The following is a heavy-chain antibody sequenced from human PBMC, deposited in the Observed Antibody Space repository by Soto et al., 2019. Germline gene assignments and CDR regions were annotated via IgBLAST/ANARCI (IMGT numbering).Heavy chain of an antibody. CDR1: GYPFTSYG. Sequence: QVQLVQSGAEVKKPGASVKVSCKTSGYPFTSYGINWVRQAPGQGPEWMGWISAYDDKTIYSQKFQGRVTLTADTSTTTAYMELRCLRFVDTAVYYCARDRRIAVTGLLRNWGQGTLVSVSS. CDR3: ARDRRIAVTGLLRN. CDR2: ISAYDDKT. J-gene: IGHJ4*02. D-gene: IGHD6-19*01. V-gene: IGHV1-18*01.